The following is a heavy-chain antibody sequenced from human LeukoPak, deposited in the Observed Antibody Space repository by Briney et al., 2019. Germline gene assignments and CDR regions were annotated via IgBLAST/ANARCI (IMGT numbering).Heavy chain of an antibody. CDR1: GGSVSSGSYY. J-gene: IGHJ3*02. CDR3: ARDSPYSSSWQSDAFDI. D-gene: IGHD6-13*01. CDR2: IYYSGST. V-gene: IGHV4-61*01. Sequence: SETLSLTCTVSGGSVSSGSYYWSWIRQPPGKGLEWIGYIYYSGSTNYNPSLKSRVTISVDTSKNQFSLKPSSVTAADTAVYYCARDSPYSSSWQSDAFDIWGQGTMVTVSS.